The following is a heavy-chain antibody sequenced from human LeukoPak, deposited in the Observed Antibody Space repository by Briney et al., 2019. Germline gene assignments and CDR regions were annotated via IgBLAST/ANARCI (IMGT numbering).Heavy chain of an antibody. J-gene: IGHJ6*03. Sequence: PGGSLRLSCAASGFNFDDYAMYWVRQTPGKGLGWVSLISGDGGSTYFADFVEGRFTISRDNSKNSLFMQMNSLRTEDSALYYCAKGHFPKYDYYYMDVWGKGTTVTVSS. CDR2: ISGDGGST. D-gene: IGHD2/OR15-2a*01. V-gene: IGHV3-43*02. CDR1: GFNFDDYA. CDR3: AKGHFPKYDYYYMDV.